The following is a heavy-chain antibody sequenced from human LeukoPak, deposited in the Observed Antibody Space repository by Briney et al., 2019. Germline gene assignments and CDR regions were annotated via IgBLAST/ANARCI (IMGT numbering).Heavy chain of an antibody. J-gene: IGHJ4*02. Sequence: ASVKVSCKASGGTFSGYAISWVRQAPGQGLEWMGWINPNSGGTNYAQKFQGWVTMTRDTSISTAYMELSRLRSDDTAVYYCARGAQVSLPAASLDYWGQGTLVTVSS. CDR3: ARGAQVSLPAASLDY. CDR2: INPNSGGT. V-gene: IGHV1-2*04. D-gene: IGHD2-2*01. CDR1: GGTFSGYA.